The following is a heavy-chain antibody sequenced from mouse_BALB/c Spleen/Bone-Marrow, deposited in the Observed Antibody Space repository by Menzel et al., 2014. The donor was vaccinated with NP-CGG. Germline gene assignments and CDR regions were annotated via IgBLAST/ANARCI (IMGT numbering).Heavy chain of an antibody. V-gene: IGHV1S130*01. CDR3: ARARGNYEDYVMDY. CDR2: IHPNSGNT. CDR1: DYTFTSSW. J-gene: IGHJ4*01. Sequence: VQLQQSGSALVRPGASVQLSCQASDYTFTSSWMHWAKQRPGQGLKRIGEIHPNSGNTNYNEKFKGKATLTVYTTSRRAYVGLSSLTSEDSAVYCCARARGNYEDYVMDYWGQGTAVTVCS. D-gene: IGHD2-1*01.